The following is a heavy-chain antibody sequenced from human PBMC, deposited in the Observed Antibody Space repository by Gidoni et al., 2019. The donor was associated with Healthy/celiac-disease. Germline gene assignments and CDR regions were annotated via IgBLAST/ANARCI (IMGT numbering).Heavy chain of an antibody. CDR3: AAYDFWSGYSY. V-gene: IGHV1-58*02. D-gene: IGHD3-3*01. Sequence: QMQLVQSGPEVKKTGTSVKVSCKASGFTFTSSAMQRVRRARGQRLEWIGWIVVGSGNTNYAQKFQERVTITRDMSTSTAYMELSSLRSEDTAVYYCAAYDFWSGYSYWGQGTLVTVSS. J-gene: IGHJ4*02. CDR2: IVVGSGNT. CDR1: GFTFTSSA.